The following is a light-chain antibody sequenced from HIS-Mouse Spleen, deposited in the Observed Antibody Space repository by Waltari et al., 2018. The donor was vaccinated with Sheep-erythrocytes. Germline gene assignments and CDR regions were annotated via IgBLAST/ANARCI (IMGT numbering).Light chain of an antibody. CDR2: DVS. J-gene: IGLJ1*01. Sequence: LTQPRSVSGSPGQSVTISCTGTSSDVGGYNYVSWYQQHPGKAPKRVISDVSKRPSGVPARFSGSKSGNTASLTIAGLQAEDEADYYCCSYAGSYNHVFATGTKVTVL. V-gene: IGLV2-11*01. CDR1: SSDVGGYNY. CDR3: CSYAGSYNHV.